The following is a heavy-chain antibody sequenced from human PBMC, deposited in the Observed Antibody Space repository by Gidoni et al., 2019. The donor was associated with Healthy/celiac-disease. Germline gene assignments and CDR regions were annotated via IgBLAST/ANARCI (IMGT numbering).Heavy chain of an antibody. CDR3: ARSEIAARPQGYYYGMDV. V-gene: IGHV3-11*05. CDR2: ISSSSSYT. D-gene: IGHD6-6*01. J-gene: IGHJ6*02. Sequence: VQLVESGGGLVKPGGSLRLSCASSGFTFLYYYMSWLRPAPGKGLEWVSYISSSSSYTNYADSVKGRFTISRDNAKNSLYLQMNSLRAEDTAVYYCARSEIAARPQGYYYGMDVWGQGTTVTVSS. CDR1: GFTFLYYY.